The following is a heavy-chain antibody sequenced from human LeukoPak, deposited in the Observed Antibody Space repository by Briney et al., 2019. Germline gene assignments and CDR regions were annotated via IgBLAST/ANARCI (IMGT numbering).Heavy chain of an antibody. CDR1: GYTFTSYY. D-gene: IGHD3-22*01. V-gene: IGHV1-46*01. CDR3: ARGSDLTMIVVVFPLGY. J-gene: IGHJ4*02. Sequence: ASVTVSCKASGYTFTSYYMHWVRQAPGQGLEWMGIINPSGGSTSYAQKFQGRVTMTRDTSTSTVYMELSSLRSEDTAVYYCARGSDLTMIVVVFPLGYWGQGTLVTVSS. CDR2: INPSGGST.